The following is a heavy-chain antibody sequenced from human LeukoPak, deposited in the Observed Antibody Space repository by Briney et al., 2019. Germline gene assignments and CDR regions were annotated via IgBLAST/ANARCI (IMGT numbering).Heavy chain of an antibody. V-gene: IGHV3-30-3*01. D-gene: IGHD6-19*01. CDR1: GFTFNTYA. J-gene: IGHJ4*02. Sequence: GGSLRLSCAASGFTFNTYAMDWVRKAPGKGLEWVAVISYDGNNKYYADSVKGRFTISRDNSKNTLSLQMNSLRAEDTAVYYCARAFSATTGYSSGWFGYWGQGTLVTVSS. CDR2: ISYDGNNK. CDR3: ARAFSATTGYSSGWFGY.